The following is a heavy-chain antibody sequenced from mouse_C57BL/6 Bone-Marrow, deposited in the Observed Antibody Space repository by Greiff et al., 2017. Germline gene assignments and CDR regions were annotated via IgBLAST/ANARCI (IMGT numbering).Heavy chain of an antibody. J-gene: IGHJ2*01. CDR2: INPNNGGT. CDR3: ARSYDGYFRFDY. Sequence: EVKLMESGPELVKPGASVKIPCKASGYTFTDYNMDWVKQSHGKSLEWIGDINPNNGGTIYNQKFKGKATLTVDKSSSTAYMELRSLTSEDTAVYYCARSYDGYFRFDYWGQGTTLTVSS. V-gene: IGHV1-18*01. D-gene: IGHD2-3*01. CDR1: GYTFTDYN.